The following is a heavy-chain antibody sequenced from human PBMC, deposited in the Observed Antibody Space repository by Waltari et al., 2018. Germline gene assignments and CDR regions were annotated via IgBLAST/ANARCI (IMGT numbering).Heavy chain of an antibody. CDR1: GYTFTGYY. Sequence: QVQLVQSGAEVKKPGASVKVSCKASGYTFTGYYMHWVRQAPGQGLEWMGWINPNSGGTNYAQKFQGRVTMTRDTSISTAYMELSRLRSDDTAVYYCARDNYIAAAGGWFDPWGQGTLVTVSS. D-gene: IGHD6-13*01. J-gene: IGHJ5*02. V-gene: IGHV1-2*02. CDR3: ARDNYIAAAGGWFDP. CDR2: INPNSGGT.